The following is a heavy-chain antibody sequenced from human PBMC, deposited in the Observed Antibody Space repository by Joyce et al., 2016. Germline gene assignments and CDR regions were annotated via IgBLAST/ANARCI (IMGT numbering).Heavy chain of an antibody. CDR1: GFKVIDYA. V-gene: IGHV3-30*04. J-gene: IGHJ4*02. CDR3: ARFDSSTAIEY. CDR2: ISADENSK. D-gene: IGHD3-10*01. Sequence: QAQMVQSGGGVVQPGRSRRLSCVVSGFKVIDYAFHWVRQVPGKGRDWVAVISADENSKYYVDSVKGRFTISKDTSKNTVYLQMNGLRMEDTAVYYCARFDSSTAIEYWGQGVLVTVSS.